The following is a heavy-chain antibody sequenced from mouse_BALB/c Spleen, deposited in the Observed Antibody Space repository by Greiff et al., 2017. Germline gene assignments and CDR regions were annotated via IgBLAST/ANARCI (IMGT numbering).Heavy chain of an antibody. Sequence: QVQLQQSGAELVRPGTSVKISCKASGYTFTNYWLGWVKQRPGHGLEWIGDIYPGGGYTNYNEKFKGKATLTADTSSSTAYMQLSSLTSEDSAVYFCARWSYDGYYGAMDYWGQGTSVTVSS. J-gene: IGHJ4*01. V-gene: IGHV1-63*02. CDR3: ARWSYDGYYGAMDY. CDR1: GYTFTNYW. CDR2: IYPGGGYT. D-gene: IGHD2-3*01.